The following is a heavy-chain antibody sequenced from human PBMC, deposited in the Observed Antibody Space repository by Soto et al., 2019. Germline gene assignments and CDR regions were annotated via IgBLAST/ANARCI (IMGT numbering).Heavy chain of an antibody. Sequence: PGESLKISCKGSGYSFTSYWISWVRQMPGKGLEWMGRIDPSDSYTNYSPSFQGHVTISADKSISTAYLQWSSLKASDTAMYYCARRGIAVAGSGGYYYGMDAWGQGTTVTVSS. V-gene: IGHV5-10-1*01. J-gene: IGHJ6*02. CDR2: IDPSDSYT. CDR1: GYSFTSYW. D-gene: IGHD6-19*01. CDR3: ARRGIAVAGSGGYYYGMDA.